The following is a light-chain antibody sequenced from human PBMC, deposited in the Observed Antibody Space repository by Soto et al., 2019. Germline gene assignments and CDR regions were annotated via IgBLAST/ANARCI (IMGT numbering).Light chain of an antibody. J-gene: IGLJ1*01. Sequence: QSALTQPSSASGTPGQRVTISCSGSTSNIGSNTVNWYQQLPGTAPKLLIYSNNQRPSGVPDRFSGSKSGTSASLAISGLQSEDEADYYCAAWDDSLSGYVFGTGTKVTVL. V-gene: IGLV1-44*01. CDR3: AAWDDSLSGYV. CDR2: SNN. CDR1: TSNIGSNT.